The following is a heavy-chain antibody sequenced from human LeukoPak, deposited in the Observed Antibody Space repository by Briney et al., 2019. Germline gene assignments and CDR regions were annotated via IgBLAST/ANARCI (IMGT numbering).Heavy chain of an antibody. D-gene: IGHD4-17*01. J-gene: IGHJ4*02. CDR2: IYHSGST. Sequence: SETLSLTCAVSGGSISSGGYSWSWIRQPPGKGLEWIGYIYHSGSTYHNPSLKSRVTISVDRSKNQFSLKLSSVTAADTAVYYCARESYGDYGHYFDYWGQGTLVTVSS. CDR3: ARESYGDYGHYFDY. V-gene: IGHV4-30-2*01. CDR1: GGSISSGGYS.